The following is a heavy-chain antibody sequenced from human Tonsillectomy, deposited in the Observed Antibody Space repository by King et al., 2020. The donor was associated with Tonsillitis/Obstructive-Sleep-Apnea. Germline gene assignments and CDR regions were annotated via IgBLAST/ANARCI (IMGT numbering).Heavy chain of an antibody. CDR3: AGGYGGEASAFDI. J-gene: IGHJ3*02. CDR2: IWYDGSKK. CDR1: GFTFSSYG. D-gene: IGHD1-1*01. Sequence: VQLVESGGGVVQPGRSLRLSCAASGFTFSSYGMHWVRQAPGKGLEWVAVIWYDGSKKDYAGSVKGRFTISRDNSKNTLYLQMNSLRAEDTTVYYCAGGYGGEASAFDIWGQGTMVTVSS. V-gene: IGHV3-33*01.